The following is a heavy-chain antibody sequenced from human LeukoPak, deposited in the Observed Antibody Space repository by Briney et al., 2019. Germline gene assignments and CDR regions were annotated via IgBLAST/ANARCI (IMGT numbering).Heavy chain of an antibody. CDR1: GYSFTSYW. CDR3: ARQGITIFGVDVFDI. V-gene: IGHV5-51*01. D-gene: IGHD3-3*01. J-gene: IGHJ3*02. Sequence: GESLKISCKGSGYSFTSYWIGWVRQMPGKGLKWMGIIYPGDSDTRYSPSFQGQVTISADKSISTAYLQWSSLKASDTAMYYCARQGITIFGVDVFDIWGQGTMVTVSS. CDR2: IYPGDSDT.